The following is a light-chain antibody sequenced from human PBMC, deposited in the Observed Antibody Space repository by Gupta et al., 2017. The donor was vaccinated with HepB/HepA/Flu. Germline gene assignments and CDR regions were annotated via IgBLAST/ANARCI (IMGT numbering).Light chain of an antibody. CDR1: QSICNNC. J-gene: IGKJ1*01. Sequence: DIVMTQSPDSLAVSLGERATINCKSSQSICNNCLAWYQQRPGQPPKRLIYWASTRESGVPDRFSGSGSGTDFTLTISNLQAEDVAVYYCQQGDSGPRTFGQGTKVEIK. V-gene: IGKV4-1*01. CDR2: WAS. CDR3: QQGDSGPRT.